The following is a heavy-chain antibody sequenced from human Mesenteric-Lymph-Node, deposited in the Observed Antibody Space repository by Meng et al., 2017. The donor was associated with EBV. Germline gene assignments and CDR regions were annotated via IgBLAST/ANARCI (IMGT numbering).Heavy chain of an antibody. J-gene: IGHJ4*02. CDR3: ARLGGSSDVDF. CDR2: IDNDGTRT. D-gene: IGHD1-26*01. V-gene: IGHV3-74*01. Sequence: EVQLVGSGGGLVLPGGSLGLSCAASGFTFGSYWMGWVSQPPGKGLVWVSRIDNDGTRTFYADSVKGRFTISRDNSKNTLYLQMNSLRAEDTAVYYCARLGGSSDVDFWGQGTLVTVSS. CDR1: GFTFGSYW.